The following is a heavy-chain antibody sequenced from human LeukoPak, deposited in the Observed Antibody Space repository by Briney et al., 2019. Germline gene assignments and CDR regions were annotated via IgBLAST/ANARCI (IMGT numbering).Heavy chain of an antibody. CDR2: MNPNSGNT. J-gene: IGHJ6*02. CDR3: GVQYYYGSGYGMDV. Sequence: ASVKVSCKASGYTFTSYDINWVRQATGQGLEWMGWMNPNSGNTGYAQKFQGRVTMTRNTSISTAYMELSSLRSEDTAVYYCGVQYYYGSGYGMDVWGQGTTVTVSS. D-gene: IGHD3-10*01. V-gene: IGHV1-8*01. CDR1: GYTFTSYD.